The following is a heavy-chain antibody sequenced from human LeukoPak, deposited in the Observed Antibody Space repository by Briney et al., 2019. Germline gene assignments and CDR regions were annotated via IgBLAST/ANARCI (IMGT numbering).Heavy chain of an antibody. CDR3: ARQYYYGSGSYYIREDYYYMDV. J-gene: IGHJ6*03. CDR1: GYTFTSYY. CDR2: INPSGGST. Sequence: ASVKVSCKASGYTFTSYYMHWVRQAPGQGLEWMGIINPSGGSTSYAQKFQGRVTMTRDTSTSTVYMELSSLRSEDTAVYYCARQYYYGSGSYYIREDYYYMDVWAKGPRSPSP. V-gene: IGHV1-46*01. D-gene: IGHD3-10*01.